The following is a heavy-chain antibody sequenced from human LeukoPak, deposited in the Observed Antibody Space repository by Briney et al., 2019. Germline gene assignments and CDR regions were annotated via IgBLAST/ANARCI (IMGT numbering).Heavy chain of an antibody. J-gene: IGHJ4*02. CDR3: ASYDSSGASGN. CDR2: IYYSGST. V-gene: IGHV4-59*08. D-gene: IGHD3-22*01. CDR1: GGSISYYY. Sequence: SETLSLTCTVSGGSISYYYWSWIRQPPGKGLEWIGYIYYSGSTNYNPSLKSRVTISVDTSKDQFSLKLSSVTAADTAVYYCASYDSSGASGNWGQGTLVTVSS.